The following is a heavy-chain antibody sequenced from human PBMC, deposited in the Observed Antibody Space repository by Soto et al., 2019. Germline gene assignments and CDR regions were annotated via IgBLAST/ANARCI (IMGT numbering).Heavy chain of an antibody. V-gene: IGHV3-15*07. J-gene: IGHJ4*02. CDR1: SVSNAW. Sequence: SVSNAWMNWVRQAPGKGLEWVGRIKSKTDGGTTDYAAPVKGRFTISRDDSKNTLYLQMNSLKTEDTAVYYCTTETSGWDRNWGQGTLVTVSS. D-gene: IGHD6-19*01. CDR2: IKSKTDGGTT. CDR3: TTETSGWDRN.